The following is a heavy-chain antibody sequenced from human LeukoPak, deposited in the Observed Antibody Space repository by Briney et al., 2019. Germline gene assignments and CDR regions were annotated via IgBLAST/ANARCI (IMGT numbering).Heavy chain of an antibody. CDR3: ARDSSSRGAFDI. J-gene: IGHJ3*02. Sequence: ASVKVSCKASGYTFTGYYMHWVRQAPGQGLEWMGWINPNSGGTNYAQKFQGRVTMTRDTSISTAYMELSRLRSDDTAVYYCARDSSSRGAFDIWGQGTMVTVSS. CDR2: INPNSGGT. V-gene: IGHV1-2*02. CDR1: GYTFTGYY.